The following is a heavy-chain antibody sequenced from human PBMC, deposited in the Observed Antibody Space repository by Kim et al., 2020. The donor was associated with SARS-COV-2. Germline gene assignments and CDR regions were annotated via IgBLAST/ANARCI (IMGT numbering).Heavy chain of an antibody. V-gene: IGHV6-1*01. Sequence: SQTLSLTCAISGDSVSSNSAAWNWIRQSPSRGLEWLGRTYYRSKWYNDYAVSVKSRITINPDTSKNQFSLQLNSVTPEDTAVYYCARGKYIVVVVAATKIYYYGMDVWGQGTTVTVSS. CDR1: GDSVSSNSAA. D-gene: IGHD2-15*01. CDR3: ARGKYIVVVVAATKIYYYGMDV. CDR2: TYYRSKWYN. J-gene: IGHJ6*02.